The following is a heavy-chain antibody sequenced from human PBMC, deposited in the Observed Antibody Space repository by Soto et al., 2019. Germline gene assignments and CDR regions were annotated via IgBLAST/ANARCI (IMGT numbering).Heavy chain of an antibody. J-gene: IGHJ4*02. CDR1: GGSFSSYA. V-gene: IGHV1-69*13. Sequence: SVNVSCKASGGSFSSYAISWVRQAPGQGLEWMGGIIPIFGTANYAQKFQGRVTITADESTSTAYMELSSLRSEDTAVYYCARGRWRARFDCWGQRTLVTVSS. CDR3: ARGRWRARFDC. CDR2: IIPIFGTA. D-gene: IGHD2-15*01.